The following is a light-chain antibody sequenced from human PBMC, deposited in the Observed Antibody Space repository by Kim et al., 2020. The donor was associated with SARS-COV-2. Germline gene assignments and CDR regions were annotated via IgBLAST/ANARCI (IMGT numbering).Light chain of an antibody. CDR1: QNIRNY. CDR2: AAS. Sequence: SVGDIVTITCRASQNIRNYFNWYQQKAGRVPRLLIHAASTLHSGVPSRFSGSGSGTDFTLTISSLQPEDFATYYCQQSYSTPPWTFGQGTKVDIK. V-gene: IGKV1-39*01. J-gene: IGKJ1*01. CDR3: QQSYSTPPWT.